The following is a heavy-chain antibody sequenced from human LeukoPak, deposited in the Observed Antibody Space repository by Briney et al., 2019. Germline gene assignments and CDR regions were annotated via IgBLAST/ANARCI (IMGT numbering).Heavy chain of an antibody. CDR2: INHSGST. CDR1: GGSFSGYY. Sequence: SETLSLTCAAYGGSFSGYYWSWIRQPPGKGLEWIGEINHSGSTNYNPSLKSRVTISVDTSKNQFSLKLSSVTAADTAVYYCAGTEVVPAAIVYWYFDLWGRGTLVTVSS. D-gene: IGHD2-2*01. CDR3: AGTEVVPAAIVYWYFDL. J-gene: IGHJ2*01. V-gene: IGHV4-34*01.